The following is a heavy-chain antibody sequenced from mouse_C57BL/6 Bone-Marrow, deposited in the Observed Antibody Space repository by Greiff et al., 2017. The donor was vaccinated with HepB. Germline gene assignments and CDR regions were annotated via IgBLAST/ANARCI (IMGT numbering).Heavy chain of an antibody. CDR2: INPYNGGT. CDR3: ARDYDYDGAWFAY. Sequence: VQLQQSGPVLVKPGASVKMSCKASGYTFTDYYMNWVKQSHGKSLEWIGVINPYNGGTSYNQKFKGKATLTVDKSSSTAYMELNSLTSEDSAVYYCARDYDYDGAWFAYWGQGTLVTVSA. J-gene: IGHJ3*01. D-gene: IGHD2-4*01. V-gene: IGHV1-19*01. CDR1: GYTFTDYY.